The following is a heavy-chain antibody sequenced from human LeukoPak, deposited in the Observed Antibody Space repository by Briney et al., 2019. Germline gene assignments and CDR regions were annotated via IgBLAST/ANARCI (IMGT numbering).Heavy chain of an antibody. J-gene: IGHJ4*02. V-gene: IGHV4-34*01. D-gene: IGHD3-22*01. CDR2: INHSGST. CDR3: ARQPAYESSGYYWGYYFDY. Sequence: SETLSLTCAVYGGSFSGYYWSWIRQPPGKGLEWIGEINHSGSTNYNPSLKSRVTISVDTSKNQFSLKLSSVTAADTAVYYCARQPAYESSGYYWGYYFDYWGQGTLVTVSS. CDR1: GGSFSGYY.